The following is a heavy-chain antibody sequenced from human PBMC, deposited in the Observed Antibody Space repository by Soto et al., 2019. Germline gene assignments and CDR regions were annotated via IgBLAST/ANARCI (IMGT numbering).Heavy chain of an antibody. V-gene: IGHV3-23*01. D-gene: IGHD3-10*01. CDR2: ISGSGGST. CDR1: GFTFSSYA. J-gene: IGHJ4*02. Sequence: EVQLLESGGGLVQPGGSLRLSCAASGFTFSSYAMSWVRQATGKGLEWVSAISGSGGSTYDADSVKGRFTISRDNSKDTLYLQMNSLRAEDTAVYYCAKASGWFGEFDYWGQGTLVTVSS. CDR3: AKASGWFGEFDY.